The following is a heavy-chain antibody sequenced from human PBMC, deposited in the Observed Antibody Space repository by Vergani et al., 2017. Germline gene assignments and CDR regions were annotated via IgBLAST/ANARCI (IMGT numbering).Heavy chain of an antibody. Sequence: EVQLVESGGGFVQPGGSLKLSCAASGFTFSGSAMHWVRQASGKGLEWVGRIRSKANSYATAYAASVKGRFTISRDDSKNMAFLQMSSLKSHDTAVYYCTRDRLDDIYAYFDYWGQGTLVTVAP. V-gene: IGHV3-73*01. CDR2: IRSKANSYAT. CDR3: TRDRLDDIYAYFDY. J-gene: IGHJ4*02. CDR1: GFTFSGSA. D-gene: IGHD3-16*01.